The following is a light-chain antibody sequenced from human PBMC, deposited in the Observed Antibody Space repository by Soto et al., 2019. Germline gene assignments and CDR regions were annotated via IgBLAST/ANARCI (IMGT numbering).Light chain of an antibody. J-gene: IGLJ2*01. CDR3: CSYAGSYTLV. CDR1: SSDVGAYNY. V-gene: IGLV2-11*01. Sequence: QSALTQPRSVSGSPGQSVTISCTGTSSDVGAYNYVSWYQQHPGKAPKLMIYDVSKRPSGVPDRFSGSKSDNTASLTISGLQAEDEADYYCCSYAGSYTLVFGGGTKLTVL. CDR2: DVS.